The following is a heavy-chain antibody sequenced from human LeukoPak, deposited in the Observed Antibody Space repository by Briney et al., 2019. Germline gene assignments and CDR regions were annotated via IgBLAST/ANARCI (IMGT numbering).Heavy chain of an antibody. CDR1: GFTFSSYG. V-gene: IGHV3-33*01. Sequence: GGSLRLSCAASGFTFSSYGMHWVRQAPGKGLEWVAVIWYDGSNKYYADSVKGRFTISRDNSKTTMYLQMNSLRAEDTAVYYCARAFGLTDYWGQGTLVTVSS. CDR2: IWYDGSNK. D-gene: IGHD3/OR15-3a*01. J-gene: IGHJ4*02. CDR3: ARAFGLTDY.